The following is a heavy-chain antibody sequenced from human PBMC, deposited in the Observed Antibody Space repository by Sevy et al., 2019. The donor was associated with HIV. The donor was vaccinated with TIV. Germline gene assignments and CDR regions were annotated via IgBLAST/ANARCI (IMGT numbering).Heavy chain of an antibody. Sequence: SETLSLTCTVSGASMSSGGYLWTWTRQCPGKGLEWVGYIYYGGTTYYDPSLQSRVTISLDTSNNQFSLRPSSVTAADTAVYYCARDSSGYGNFDYWGQGTLVTVSS. V-gene: IGHV4-31*03. CDR3: ARDSSGYGNFDY. J-gene: IGHJ4*02. CDR1: GASMSSGGYL. CDR2: IYYGGTT. D-gene: IGHD3-22*01.